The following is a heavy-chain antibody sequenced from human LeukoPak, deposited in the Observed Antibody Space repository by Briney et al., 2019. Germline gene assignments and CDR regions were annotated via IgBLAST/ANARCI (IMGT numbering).Heavy chain of an antibody. CDR3: ATRWKYCSGGSCPTTPFDY. CDR1: GFTFRSFV. Sequence: GGSLRLSCAASGFTFRSFVMHWVRQAPGKGLEWVAVIWYDGSNKYYADSVKGRFTISRDNSKNTLYLQMNSLRAEDTAVYYCATRWKYCSGGSCPTTPFDYWGQGTLVTVSS. D-gene: IGHD2-15*01. J-gene: IGHJ4*02. V-gene: IGHV3-33*08. CDR2: IWYDGSNK.